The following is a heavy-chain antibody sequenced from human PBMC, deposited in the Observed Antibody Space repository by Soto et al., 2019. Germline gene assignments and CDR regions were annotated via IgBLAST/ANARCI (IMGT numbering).Heavy chain of an antibody. CDR2: TYYRSKWYN. V-gene: IGHV6-1*01. CDR1: GDSVSSNSAA. CDR3: ARTSGHFDS. J-gene: IGHJ4*02. D-gene: IGHD6-19*01. Sequence: SQTLSLPCALSGDSVSSNSAAWNWIRRSPSRGLEWLGRTYYRSKWYNEYAVSVKSRIAINPDTSKNQFSLQLNSVTPEDTAVYYCARTSGHFDSWGQGTLVTVSS.